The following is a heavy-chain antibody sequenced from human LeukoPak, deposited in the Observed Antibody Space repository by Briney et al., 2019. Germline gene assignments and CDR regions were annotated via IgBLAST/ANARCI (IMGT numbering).Heavy chain of an antibody. CDR1: GGSISSYY. CDR2: IYYSGST. CDR3: ARGISSSWSRGKYDY. V-gene: IGHV4-59*08. J-gene: IGHJ4*02. D-gene: IGHD6-13*01. Sequence: PLETLSLTCTVSGGSISSYYWSWIRQPPGKGLEWIGYIYYSGSTNYNPSLKSRVTISVDTSKNQFSLKLSSVTAADTAVYYCARGISSSWSRGKYDYWGQGTLVTVSS.